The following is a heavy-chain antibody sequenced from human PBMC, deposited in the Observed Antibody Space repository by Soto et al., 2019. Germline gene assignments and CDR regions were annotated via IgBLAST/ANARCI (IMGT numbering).Heavy chain of an antibody. CDR3: ARDYLSSKLSLSYFDF. V-gene: IGHV1-46*01. D-gene: IGHD2-2*01. Sequence: HVQLVHSGAEVTRPGASVKASCKASGYSFLSHYIHWVRQAPGQGLEWMGFINPSGGSATLAQKFQGRVTMTRDASTSTGYMELTILRSEDAAVYYCARDYLSSKLSLSYFDFWGQGTLVTVSS. J-gene: IGHJ4*02. CDR2: INPSGGSA. CDR1: GYSFLSHY.